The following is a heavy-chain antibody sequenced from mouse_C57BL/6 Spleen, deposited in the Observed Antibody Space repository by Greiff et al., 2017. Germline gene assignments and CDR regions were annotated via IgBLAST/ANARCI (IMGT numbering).Heavy chain of an antibody. CDR1: GYTFTDYN. V-gene: IGHV1-22*01. CDR2: INPNNGGT. D-gene: IGHD2-4*01. CDR3: ARDDNDRVVAY. Sequence: EVQLQQSGPGLVKPGASVKMSCKASGYTFTDYNMHWVQQSHGKSLEWIGYINPNNGGTSYNQKFKGKATLTVNKSSSTAYMEHRSLTSEDSAVYYCARDDNDRVVAYWGQGTLVTVSA. J-gene: IGHJ3*01.